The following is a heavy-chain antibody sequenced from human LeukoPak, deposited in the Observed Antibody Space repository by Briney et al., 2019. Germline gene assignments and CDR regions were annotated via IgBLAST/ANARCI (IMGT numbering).Heavy chain of an antibody. CDR1: GFTFSSYG. J-gene: IGHJ6*02. D-gene: IGHD3-10*01. Sequence: GGSLRLSCAASGFTFSSYGMHWVRQAPGKGLEWVAVIWYDGGNKYCADSVKGRFTISRDNSKNTLYPQMNSLRAEDTAVYYCARVDYTKRLWFGELSYYYYYGMDVWGQGTTVTVSS. V-gene: IGHV3-33*01. CDR2: IWYDGGNK. CDR3: ARVDYTKRLWFGELSYYYYYGMDV.